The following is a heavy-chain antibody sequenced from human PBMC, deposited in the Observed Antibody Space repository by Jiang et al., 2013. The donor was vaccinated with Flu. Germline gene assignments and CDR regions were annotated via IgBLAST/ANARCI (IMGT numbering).Heavy chain of an antibody. CDR2: ISAYNGNT. J-gene: IGHJ5*02. V-gene: IGHV1-18*01. CDR1: GYTFTSYG. Sequence: GAEVKKPGASVKVSCKASGYTFTSYGISWVRQAPGQGLEWMGWISAYNGNTNYAQKLQGRVTMTRDTSTSTVYMELSSLRSEDTAVYYCARDLSPVYGSGSYLLGDSWFDPWGQGTLVTVSS. D-gene: IGHD3-10*01. CDR3: ARDLSPVYGSGSYLLGDSWFDP.